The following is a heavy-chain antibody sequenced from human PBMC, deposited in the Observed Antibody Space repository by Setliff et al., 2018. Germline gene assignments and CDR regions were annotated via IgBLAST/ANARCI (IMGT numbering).Heavy chain of an antibody. V-gene: IGHV7-4-1*02. CDR3: ATGSLVAAGTGH. CDR1: RYTFNSYA. Sequence: GASVKVSCKASRYTFNSYAMNWVRQAPGQGLEWMGWINTNTGNPTYAQGFTGRIVFSLDPSVSTAYLQISSLKAEDTALYYCATGSLVAAGTGHWGQGTLVTVSS. D-gene: IGHD6-13*01. J-gene: IGHJ4*02. CDR2: INTNTGNP.